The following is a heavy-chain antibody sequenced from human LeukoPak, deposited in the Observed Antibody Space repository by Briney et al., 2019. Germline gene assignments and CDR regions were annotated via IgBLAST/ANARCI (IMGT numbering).Heavy chain of an antibody. Sequence: SGRSLRLSCAASGFTFSTYSIHWVRQAPGNGLEWVAVISYDGTTKYYAHSVKGRFTISRDNSKNTLYLQMSSLETEDTAVYYCARGKPGIAAAGTLSPLDYWGQGALVTVSS. CDR3: ARGKPGIAAAGTLSPLDY. D-gene: IGHD6-13*01. V-gene: IGHV3-30*04. J-gene: IGHJ4*02. CDR1: GFTFSTYS. CDR2: ISYDGTTK.